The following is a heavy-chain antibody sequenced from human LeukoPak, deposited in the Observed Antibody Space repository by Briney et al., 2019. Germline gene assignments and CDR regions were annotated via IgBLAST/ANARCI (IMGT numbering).Heavy chain of an antibody. Sequence: PSETLSLTCTVSGGSINSYWSWIRQPAGKGLEWVGRISGSGTITYNPALQSRLSISIDTSKNQFSLKLMSVTAADTAVYYCARDSGTTGEVKFDPWGQGTLVTVSS. V-gene: IGHV4-4*07. J-gene: IGHJ5*02. D-gene: IGHD3-10*01. CDR1: GGSINSY. CDR2: ISGSGTI. CDR3: ARDSGTTGEVKFDP.